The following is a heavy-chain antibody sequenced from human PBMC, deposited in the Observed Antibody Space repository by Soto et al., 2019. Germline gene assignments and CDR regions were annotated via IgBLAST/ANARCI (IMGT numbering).Heavy chain of an antibody. D-gene: IGHD6-19*01. V-gene: IGHV3-30*03. CDR3: AREVSGWYNLDY. CDR1: GFTFSNYG. Sequence: QVQLVESGGGVVQPGRSLRLSCAASGFTFSNYGMHWVRQAPGKGLEWVAVISYDGSNKYYADSVKGRFTISKDNSKNTLYLQMDSLRAEDTAVYYCAREVSGWYNLDYWGQGTLVTVSS. J-gene: IGHJ4*02. CDR2: ISYDGSNK.